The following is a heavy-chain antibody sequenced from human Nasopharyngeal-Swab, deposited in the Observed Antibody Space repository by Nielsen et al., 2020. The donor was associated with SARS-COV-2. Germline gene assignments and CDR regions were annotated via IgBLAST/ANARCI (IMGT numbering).Heavy chain of an antibody. D-gene: IGHD3-10*01. V-gene: IGHV3-30-3*01. J-gene: IGHJ6*02. CDR2: ISYDGSNK. CDR3: ARAFGGGYDYGMDV. Sequence: GGPLRLPCAAPGFTFSSYAMHWVRQAPGKGLEWVAVISYDGSNKYYADSVKGRFTISRDNSKNTLYLQMNSLRAEDTAVYYCARAFGGGYDYGMDVWGQGTTVTVSS. CDR1: GFTFSSYA.